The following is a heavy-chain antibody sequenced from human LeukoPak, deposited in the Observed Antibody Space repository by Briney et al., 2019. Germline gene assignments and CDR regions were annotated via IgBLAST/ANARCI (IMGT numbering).Heavy chain of an antibody. CDR3: ARAMCSSTSCYDFYYYYMDV. D-gene: IGHD2-2*01. Sequence: PGGSLRLSCAASGFTFSSYSMTWVRQAPGKGLEWVSSISSSSSYIYYADSVKGRFTIARDNAKNSLYLQMNSMRAEDTTVYECARAMCSSTSCYDFYYYYMDVWGKGTTVTVSS. CDR2: ISSSSSYI. CDR1: GFTFSSYS. V-gene: IGHV3-21*01. J-gene: IGHJ6*03.